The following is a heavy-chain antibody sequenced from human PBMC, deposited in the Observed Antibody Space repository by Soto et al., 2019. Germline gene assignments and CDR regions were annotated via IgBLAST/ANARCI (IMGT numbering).Heavy chain of an antibody. CDR3: AKDSDYRDLKSYFAF. CDR2: ISHDGSAK. V-gene: IGHV3-30*18. CDR1: GVTLCYLV. J-gene: IGHJ4*02. Sequence: PGGSMELSCAASGVTLCYLVLHGLRQDPGKGLEWVAVISHDGSAKFYADSVKARFTISRDNSKNTLYLQMSGLRGEDTAVYYCAKDSDYRDLKSYFAFWGQGNMVNVS. D-gene: IGHD4-17*01.